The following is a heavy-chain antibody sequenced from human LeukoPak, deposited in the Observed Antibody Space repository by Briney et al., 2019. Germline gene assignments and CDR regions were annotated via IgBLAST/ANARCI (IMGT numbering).Heavy chain of an antibody. CDR2: INHSGST. J-gene: IGHJ4*02. CDR1: GGSFSGYY. D-gene: IGHD6-13*01. CDR3: ARLAAAGRDY. V-gene: IGHV4-34*01. Sequence: PSETLSLTCAVYGGSFSGYYWSWIRQPPGKGLEWIGEINHSGSTNYNPSLKSRVTISVDTCKNEFSLKLSSVTAADTAVYYCARLAAAGRDYWGQGTLVTVSS.